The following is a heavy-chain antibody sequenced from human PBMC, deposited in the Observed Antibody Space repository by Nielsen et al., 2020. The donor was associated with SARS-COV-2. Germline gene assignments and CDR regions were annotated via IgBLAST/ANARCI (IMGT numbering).Heavy chain of an antibody. V-gene: IGHV3-74*01. J-gene: IGHJ4*02. D-gene: IGHD3-16*01. CDR2: INSDGSST. Sequence: GGSLRLSCAASGFTFDDYAVSWVRQAPGKGLVWVSRINSDGSSTSYADSVKGRFTISRDNAKNTLYLQMNSLRAEDTAVYYCVRGLQVPNGLAHRWGQGTLVTVSS. CDR3: VRGLQVPNGLAHR. CDR1: GFTFDDYA.